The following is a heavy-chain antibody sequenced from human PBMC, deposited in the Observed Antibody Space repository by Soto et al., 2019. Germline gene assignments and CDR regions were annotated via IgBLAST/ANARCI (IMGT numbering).Heavy chain of an antibody. Sequence: ASVKVSCKASGYTFTSYGISWVRQAPGQGLEWMGWISAYNGNTNYAQKLQGRVTMTTDTSTSTAYMELRSLRSDDTAVYYCARVSGTHYYYYYYIDVWGKGTTVTVSS. CDR1: GYTFTSYG. D-gene: IGHD1-1*01. CDR2: ISAYNGNT. CDR3: ARVSGTHYYYYYYIDV. J-gene: IGHJ6*03. V-gene: IGHV1-18*01.